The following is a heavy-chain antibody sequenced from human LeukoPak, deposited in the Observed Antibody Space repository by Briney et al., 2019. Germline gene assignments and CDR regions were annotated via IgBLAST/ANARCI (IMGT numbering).Heavy chain of an antibody. CDR3: ARDTWLQSGYYFDY. CDR2: ISGSGGST. Sequence: SGGSLRLSCAASGFTFSSYAMHWVRQAPGKGLEWVSAISGSGGSTYYADSVKGRFTISRDNSKNTLYLQMNSLRAEDTAVYYCARDTWLQSGYYFDYWGQGTLVTVSS. J-gene: IGHJ4*02. D-gene: IGHD5-24*01. CDR1: GFTFSSYA. V-gene: IGHV3-23*01.